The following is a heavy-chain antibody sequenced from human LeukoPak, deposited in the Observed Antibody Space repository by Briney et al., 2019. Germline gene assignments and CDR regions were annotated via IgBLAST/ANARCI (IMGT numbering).Heavy chain of an antibody. CDR1: GGTFSSYA. CDR3: AREGNYCSGGSCYTGRFDY. Sequence: SVEVSCKASGGTFSSYAISWVRQAPGQGLEWMGGIIPIFGTANYAQKFQGRVTITADESTSTAYMELSSLRSEDTAVYYCAREGNYCSGGSCYTGRFDYWGQGTLVTVSS. D-gene: IGHD2-15*01. J-gene: IGHJ4*02. V-gene: IGHV1-69*01. CDR2: IIPIFGTA.